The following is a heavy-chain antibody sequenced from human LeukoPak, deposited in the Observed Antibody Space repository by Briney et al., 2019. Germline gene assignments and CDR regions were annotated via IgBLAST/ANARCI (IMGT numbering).Heavy chain of an antibody. D-gene: IGHD5-12*01. V-gene: IGHV1-3*01. CDR1: GYTFINYA. J-gene: IGHJ5*02. CDR3: ARERLGGYELDP. Sequence: ASVKVSCKASGYTFINYAIHWVRQAPGQRLEWMGWITPGDGDTKYSQKFQGRVTITRDTSASTAYMELSSLRSEDAALYYCARERLGGYELDPWGQGTLVTVSS. CDR2: ITPGDGDT.